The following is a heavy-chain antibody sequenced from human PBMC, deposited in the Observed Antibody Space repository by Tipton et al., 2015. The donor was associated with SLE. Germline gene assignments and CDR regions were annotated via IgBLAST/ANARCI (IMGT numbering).Heavy chain of an antibody. V-gene: IGHV4-59*04. CDR3: ASSAVGYRNFDS. D-gene: IGHD5-12*01. CDR2: FYSSGST. Sequence: TLSLTCTVSGGPISRYYWGWIRQPPGKRLEWIGSFYSSGSTYYNPSLMSRVTISVDTSNNQYSLKLSSVTAADTAVYFCASSAVGYRNFDSWGQGILVTVSS. CDR1: GGPISRYY. J-gene: IGHJ4*02.